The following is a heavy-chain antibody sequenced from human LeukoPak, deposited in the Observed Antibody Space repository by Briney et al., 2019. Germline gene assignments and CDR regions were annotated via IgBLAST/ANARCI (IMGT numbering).Heavy chain of an antibody. CDR2: ISSSSTI. V-gene: IGHV3-48*01. CDR1: GFTFSSYS. J-gene: IGHJ5*02. Sequence: GGSLRLSCAASGFTFSSYSMNWVRQAPGKGLEWVSYISSSSTIYYADSVKGRFTISRDNAKNSLYLQMNSLRAEDTAVYYCARVRFLEWLSILAYNWFDLWGQGTLVTVSS. CDR3: ARVRFLEWLSILAYNWFDL. D-gene: IGHD3-3*01.